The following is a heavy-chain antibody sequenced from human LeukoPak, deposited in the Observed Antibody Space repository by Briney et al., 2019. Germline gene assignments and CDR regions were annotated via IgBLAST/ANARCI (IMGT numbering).Heavy chain of an antibody. J-gene: IGHJ5*02. CDR3: ATYDSGSYRWFDP. CDR1: GFTFSSYE. Sequence: GGSLRLSCAASGFTFSSYEMNWVRQAPGKGLEWVAFVRYDGSDKYYAGSVKGRFTISRDNSKNTLYLQMNSLGAEDTAVYYCATYDSGSYRWFDPWGQGTLVTVSS. CDR2: VRYDGSDK. D-gene: IGHD3-10*01. V-gene: IGHV3-30*02.